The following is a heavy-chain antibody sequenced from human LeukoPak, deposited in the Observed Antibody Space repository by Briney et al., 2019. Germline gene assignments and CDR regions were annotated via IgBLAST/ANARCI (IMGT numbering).Heavy chain of an antibody. CDR2: IYYSGST. V-gene: IGHV4-31*03. D-gene: IGHD2-21*02. J-gene: IGHJ4*02. CDR3: ARGAYCGGDCYSGSYYFDH. Sequence: SETLSLTCTVSGGSISSGGYYWSWIRQHPGKGLEWIGYIYYSGSTYYNPSLKSRVTISVDTSKNQFSLKLSSVTAADTAVYYCARGAYCGGDCYSGSYYFDHWGQGTLLTVSS. CDR1: GGSISSGGYY.